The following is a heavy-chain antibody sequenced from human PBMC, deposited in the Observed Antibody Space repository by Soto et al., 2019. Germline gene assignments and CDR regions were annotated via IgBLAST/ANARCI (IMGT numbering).Heavy chain of an antibody. V-gene: IGHV3-23*01. CDR1: GFTFSSYA. Sequence: PGGSLRLSCAASGFTFSSYAMSWVRQATGKGLEWVSAISGSGGSTYYADSVKGRFTISRDNSKNTLYLQMNSLRAEDTAVYYCAKDLWDYDILTGYPDDAFDIWGQGTMVTVSS. CDR3: AKDLWDYDILTGYPDDAFDI. CDR2: ISGSGGST. J-gene: IGHJ3*02. D-gene: IGHD3-9*01.